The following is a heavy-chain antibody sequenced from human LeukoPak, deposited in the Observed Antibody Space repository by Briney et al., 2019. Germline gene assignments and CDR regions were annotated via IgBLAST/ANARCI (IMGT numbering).Heavy chain of an antibody. CDR1: GYDFPTYL. D-gene: IGHD4-17*01. CDR3: AKHVGDYGHDY. V-gene: IGHV5-51*01. Sequence: GESLKISCNASGYDFPTYLIAWVRQMPAKGMEWMWIVYPVDSGTRYSPSVEGQITISLDTSISTASPRCSSLKASDTPISNCAKHVGDYGHDYWVEGSMVTVSA. CDR2: VYPVDSGT. J-gene: IGHJ4*02.